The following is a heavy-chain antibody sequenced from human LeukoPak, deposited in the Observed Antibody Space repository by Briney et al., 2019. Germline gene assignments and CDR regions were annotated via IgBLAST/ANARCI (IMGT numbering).Heavy chain of an antibody. Sequence: GGSLRLSCAASGFTFDDYGMSWVRQAPGKGLEWVSYISSSSSTIYYADSVKGRFTISRDNAKNSLYLQMNSLRAEDTAVYYCARGDFWSGFDYWGQGTLVTVSS. D-gene: IGHD3-3*01. J-gene: IGHJ4*02. V-gene: IGHV3-48*01. CDR2: ISSSSSTI. CDR1: GFTFDDYG. CDR3: ARGDFWSGFDY.